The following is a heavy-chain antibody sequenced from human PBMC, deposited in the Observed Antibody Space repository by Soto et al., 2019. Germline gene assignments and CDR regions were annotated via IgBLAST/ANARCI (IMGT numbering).Heavy chain of an antibody. D-gene: IGHD6-13*01. CDR2: INAGNGNR. Sequence: ASVKVSCKASGYTFTSYAMHWVRQAPGQRLEWMGWINAGNGNRKYSQKFQGRVTITRDTSATTAYMELSSLIPEDTAVYYCARDVAAADYWGQGTLVTVSS. J-gene: IGHJ4*02. CDR3: ARDVAAADY. V-gene: IGHV1-3*01. CDR1: GYTFTSYA.